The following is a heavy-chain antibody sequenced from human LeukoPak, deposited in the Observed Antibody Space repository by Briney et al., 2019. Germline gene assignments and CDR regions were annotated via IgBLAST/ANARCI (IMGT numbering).Heavy chain of an antibody. V-gene: IGHV3-7*04. Sequence: PGGSLRLSCATSAITFSSDWMTWVRQAPGKGLEWVANIKQDGSENYYVDSLKGRFTISSDNAKKSLYLQMNSLRAEDTAVYYCARARYSSGWYGYFDLWGQGTLVTVSP. CDR1: AITFSSDW. CDR3: ARARYSSGWYGYFDL. D-gene: IGHD6-19*01. J-gene: IGHJ4*02. CDR2: IKQDGSEN.